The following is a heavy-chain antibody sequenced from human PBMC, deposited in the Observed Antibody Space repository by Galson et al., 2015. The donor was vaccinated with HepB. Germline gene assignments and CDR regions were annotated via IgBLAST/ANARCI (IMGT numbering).Heavy chain of an antibody. CDR1: GFRFEHYT. J-gene: IGHJ6*02. CDR3: AKDFFCCSGRAFYYYGLGP. Sequence: SLRLSCAASGFRFEHYTMHWVLQIPGKSLEWLSFITWDGKTTSYADSARGRFIISRDNNKISLYLEMKSLRVDDTALYYCAKDFFCCSGRAFYYYGLGPGGPGTTVTVAS. CDR2: ITWDGKTT. D-gene: IGHD2-15*01. V-gene: IGHV3-43D*03.